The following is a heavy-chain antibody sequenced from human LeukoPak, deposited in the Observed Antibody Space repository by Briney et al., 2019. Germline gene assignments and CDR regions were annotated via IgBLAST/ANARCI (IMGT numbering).Heavy chain of an antibody. V-gene: IGHV1-18*01. D-gene: IGHD3-10*01. J-gene: IGHJ4*02. CDR3: ARDRRYYYGSGTSPQTE. Sequence: GASVKVSSKASGYTFTSYGISWVRQAPGQGLEWMGWISAYNGNTNYAQKLQGRVTMTTDTSTSTAYMELRSLRSDDTAVYYCARDRRYYYGSGTSPQTEWGQGTLVTVSS. CDR2: ISAYNGNT. CDR1: GYTFTSYG.